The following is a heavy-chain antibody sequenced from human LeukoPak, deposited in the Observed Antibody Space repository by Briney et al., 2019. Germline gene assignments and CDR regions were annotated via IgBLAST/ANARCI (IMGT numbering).Heavy chain of an antibody. Sequence: GGSLRLSCAASGFTFSSYAMSWVRQAPGKGLEWVSTIGGRDDGAYYADSVKGRFTISRDNSKNTLYLQMKNLGAEDTAVYYCAKLHFGLIIYFDYWGQGTLVTVSS. CDR3: AKLHFGLIIYFDY. D-gene: IGHD3/OR15-3a*01. J-gene: IGHJ4*02. V-gene: IGHV3-23*01. CDR1: GFTFSSYA. CDR2: IGGRDDGA.